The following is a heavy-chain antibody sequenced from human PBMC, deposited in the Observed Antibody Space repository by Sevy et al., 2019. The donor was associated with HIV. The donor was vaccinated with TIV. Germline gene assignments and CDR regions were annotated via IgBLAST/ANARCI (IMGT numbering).Heavy chain of an antibody. J-gene: IGHJ6*02. V-gene: IGHV3-30*18. D-gene: IGHD3-9*01. CDR1: GLSVTNNG. CDR3: AKDFTGFYGMDV. CDR2: ISYDGINK. Sequence: GGSLRLSCEVSGLSVTNNGMHWVRQAPGKGLEWVAVISYDGINKYYGDSVKGRFIITRDMSKNTLYLKMNILRIEDTSVYYCAKDFTGFYGMDVWGQGTTVTVSS.